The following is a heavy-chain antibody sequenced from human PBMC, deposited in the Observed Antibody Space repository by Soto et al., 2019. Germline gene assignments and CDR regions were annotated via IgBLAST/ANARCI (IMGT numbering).Heavy chain of an antibody. CDR1: GFTFSSYG. CDR3: AREVPNCTNGVCPRGWFDP. D-gene: IGHD2-8*01. Sequence: PGGSLRLSCAASGFTFSSYGMHWVRQAPGKGLEWVAVIWYDGSNKYYADSVKGRFTISRDNSKNTLYLQMNSLRAEDTAVYYCAREVPNCTNGVCPRGWFDPWGQGTLVTVSS. CDR2: IWYDGSNK. V-gene: IGHV3-33*01. J-gene: IGHJ5*02.